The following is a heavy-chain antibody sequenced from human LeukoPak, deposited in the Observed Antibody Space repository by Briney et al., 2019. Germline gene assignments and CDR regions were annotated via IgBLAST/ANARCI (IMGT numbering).Heavy chain of an antibody. J-gene: IGHJ6*02. CDR3: ARGQLDAYYYYYGLDI. Sequence: GGSLRLSCSASGITFSGHAMHWVRQAPGKGLEYVSAISDNGGMTFCADSVKGRFTIFRDNSKNTLYLQMNSLRAEDTGVYYCARGQLDAYYYYYGLDIWGQGTTVTVSS. CDR2: ISDNGGMT. CDR1: GITFSGHA. D-gene: IGHD6-13*01. V-gene: IGHV3-64*04.